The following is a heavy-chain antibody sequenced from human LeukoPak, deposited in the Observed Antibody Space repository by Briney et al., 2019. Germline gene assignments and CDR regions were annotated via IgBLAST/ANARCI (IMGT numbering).Heavy chain of an antibody. V-gene: IGHV3-23*01. D-gene: IGHD6-19*01. CDR3: ATQRSGWRKLGFDY. CDR2: ISGSGGST. CDR1: GFTFSNYA. J-gene: IGHJ4*02. Sequence: GGSLRLSCAASGFTFSNYAMSWVRQAPGKGLEWVSGISGSGGSTYYADSVKGRFTISRDNSKNTLYLQMNSLRAEDTAVYYCATQRSGWRKLGFDYWGQGTLVTVSS.